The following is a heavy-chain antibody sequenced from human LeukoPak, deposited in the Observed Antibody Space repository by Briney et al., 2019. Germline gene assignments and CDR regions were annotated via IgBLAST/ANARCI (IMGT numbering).Heavy chain of an antibody. Sequence: SETLSLTCSVSGVSISTYYWIWIRQPPAKGLEWMGFFSYSGSTKYNPSLKSRLTISVDTSKNQFSLKLSSVTAADTAVYYCATRSTGVAATFDSWGQGALVTVSS. D-gene: IGHD2-15*01. V-gene: IGHV4-59*01. CDR1: GVSISTYY. CDR2: FSYSGST. J-gene: IGHJ5*01. CDR3: ATRSTGVAATFDS.